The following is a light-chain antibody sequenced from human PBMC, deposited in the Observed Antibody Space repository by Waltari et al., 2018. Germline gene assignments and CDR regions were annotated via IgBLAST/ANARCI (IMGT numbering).Light chain of an antibody. CDR1: SSNIGMNT. V-gene: IGLV1-44*01. CDR3: ATWDDTLNGYV. CDR2: RNS. Sequence: QSVLTQPPSASGTPGQRVTMSCSGTSSNIGMNTLNWYQHLPGSAPKLLIYRNSQRPSGVPDRFPGSKSGTSGSLAISELQSEDEADYYCATWDDTLNGYVFGTGTKVTVL. J-gene: IGLJ1*01.